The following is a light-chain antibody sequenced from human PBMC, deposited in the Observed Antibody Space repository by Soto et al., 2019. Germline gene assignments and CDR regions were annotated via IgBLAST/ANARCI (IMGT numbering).Light chain of an antibody. CDR3: QQYENLPWT. Sequence: EIQMTQSPSSLSASVGDRVTITCQATQDITNCLNWYQQKPGQAPKLLIYDASNLETGVPSRFSGSGSGIDFSLTITSLQPEDIATYYCQQYENLPWTFGQGTKVEI. J-gene: IGKJ1*01. V-gene: IGKV1-33*01. CDR2: DAS. CDR1: QDITNC.